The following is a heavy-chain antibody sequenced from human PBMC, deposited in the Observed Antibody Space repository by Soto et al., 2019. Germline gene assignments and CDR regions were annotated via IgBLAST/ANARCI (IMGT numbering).Heavy chain of an antibody. D-gene: IGHD4-4*01. J-gene: IGHJ6*02. Sequence: EVQLLESGGGLVQPGGSLRLSCAASGFTFSSYAMSWVRQAPGKGLEWVSAISGSGGSTYYADSVKGRFTISRDNSKNPLYRQINSQRAEDTAVYYCAKAIKDYSTYYYGMDVWGQGTTVTVSS. CDR1: GFTFSSYA. CDR2: ISGSGGST. V-gene: IGHV3-23*01. CDR3: AKAIKDYSTYYYGMDV.